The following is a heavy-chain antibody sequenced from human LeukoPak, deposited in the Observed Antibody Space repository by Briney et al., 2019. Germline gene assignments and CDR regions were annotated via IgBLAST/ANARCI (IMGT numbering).Heavy chain of an antibody. CDR3: ARGQYLVY. J-gene: IGHJ4*02. CDR2: IYHSGST. V-gene: IGHV4-38-2*02. D-gene: IGHD2-2*01. CDR1: GYSISSGYN. Sequence: PSETLSLTCTVSGYSISSGYNWDWIRQPPGKGLEWIGSIYHSGSTYYNPSPKSRVTISVDTSKNQFSLKLSSVTAADTAVYYCARGQYLVYWGQGTLVTVSS.